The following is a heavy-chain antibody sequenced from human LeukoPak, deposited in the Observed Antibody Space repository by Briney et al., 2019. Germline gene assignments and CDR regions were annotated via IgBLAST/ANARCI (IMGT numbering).Heavy chain of an antibody. CDR3: AKDSIYYYGSGSYFDY. Sequence: GGSLRLSCAASGFTFSSYGMHWVRQAPGKGLEWVAFIRYDGSNKYYADSVKGRFTISRDNSKNTLYLQMNSLRAEDTAVYYCAKDSIYYYGSGSYFDYWGQGTLVTVSS. V-gene: IGHV3-30*02. J-gene: IGHJ4*02. CDR1: GFTFSSYG. D-gene: IGHD3-10*01. CDR2: IRYDGSNK.